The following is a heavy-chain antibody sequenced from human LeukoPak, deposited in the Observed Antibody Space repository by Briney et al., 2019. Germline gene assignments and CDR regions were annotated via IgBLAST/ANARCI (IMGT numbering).Heavy chain of an antibody. CDR3: ARSEYDSSGYHPYDY. CDR1: GGSISSGDYY. D-gene: IGHD3-22*01. CDR2: IYYSGST. J-gene: IGHJ4*02. V-gene: IGHV4-30-4*01. Sequence: SETLSLTCTVSGGSISSGDYYWSWLRQPPGKGLEWIGYIYYSGSTYYNPSLKSRVTISVDTSKNQFSLKLSSVTAADTAVYYCARSEYDSSGYHPYDYWGQGTLVTVSS.